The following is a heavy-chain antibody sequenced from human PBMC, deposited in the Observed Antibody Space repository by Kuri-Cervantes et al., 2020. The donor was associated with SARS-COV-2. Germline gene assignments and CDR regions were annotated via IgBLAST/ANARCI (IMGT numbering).Heavy chain of an antibody. CDR1: GFTFSYYA. CDR3: VGGGGPGSYDYIDV. J-gene: IGHJ6*03. Sequence: GASLKISCSASGFTFSYYAMHWVRQASGRGLEYVSGIVSYGGSTEYAESVKGRITISRDNSKSTLYLQMSSLRVEDTAVYHCVGGGGPGSYDYIDVWGQGTTVTVSS. V-gene: IGHV3-64D*09. D-gene: IGHD1-14*01. CDR2: IVSYGGST.